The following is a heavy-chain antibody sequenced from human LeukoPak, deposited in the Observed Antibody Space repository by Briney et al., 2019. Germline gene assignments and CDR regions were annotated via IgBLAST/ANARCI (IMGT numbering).Heavy chain of an antibody. J-gene: IGHJ5*02. CDR3: ARGDYDILTGYPDWFDP. CDR1: GYTFTSYD. D-gene: IGHD3-9*01. Sequence: GASVKVSCKASGYTFTSYDINWVRQATGHGLEWMGWMNPNSGNTGYAQKFQGRVTITRNTSISTAYMELSSLRSDDTAVYYCARGDYDILTGYPDWFDPWGQGTLVTVSS. CDR2: MNPNSGNT. V-gene: IGHV1-8*03.